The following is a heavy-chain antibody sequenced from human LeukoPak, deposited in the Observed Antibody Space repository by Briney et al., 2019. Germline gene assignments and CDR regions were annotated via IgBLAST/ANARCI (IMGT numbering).Heavy chain of an antibody. J-gene: IGHJ4*02. Sequence: ASVKVSCKASGYTFTSYYIHWVRQAPGQGLEWMGISNPSGGRTSYAQKFQGRVTMTRDTSTSTVYMELSSLRSDDTAVYYCARAYGDGYPDYWGQGTLVTVSS. D-gene: IGHD5-24*01. CDR3: ARAYGDGYPDY. CDR2: SNPSGGRT. CDR1: GYTFTSYY. V-gene: IGHV1-46*01.